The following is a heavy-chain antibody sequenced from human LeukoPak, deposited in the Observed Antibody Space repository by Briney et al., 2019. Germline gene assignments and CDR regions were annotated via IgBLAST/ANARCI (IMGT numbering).Heavy chain of an antibody. CDR2: IYTSGST. CDR1: GGSISSGSYY. Sequence: PSETLSPTCTVSGGSISSGSYYWSWIRQPAGKGLEWIGRIYTSGSTNYNPSLKSRVTISVDTSKNQFSLKLSSVTAADTAVYYCASTYYYDSSGYYSYFQHWGRGTLVTVSS. V-gene: IGHV4-61*02. D-gene: IGHD3-22*01. J-gene: IGHJ1*01. CDR3: ASTYYYDSSGYYSYFQH.